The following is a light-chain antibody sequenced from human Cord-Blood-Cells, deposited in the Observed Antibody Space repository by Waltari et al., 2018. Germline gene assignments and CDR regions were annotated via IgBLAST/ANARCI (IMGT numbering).Light chain of an antibody. CDR1: SSDVGGYNY. V-gene: IGLV2-14*01. J-gene: IGLJ1*01. CDR2: DVS. Sequence: QSALTQPASVSGSPGQSITLSYTGTSSDVGGYNYVSWYQQHPGKAPKLMIYDVSKRPSGVSKRFSGSKSGNRASLPISGLQAEDEADYYCSSYTSSSTYVFGTGTKVTVL. CDR3: SSYTSSSTYV.